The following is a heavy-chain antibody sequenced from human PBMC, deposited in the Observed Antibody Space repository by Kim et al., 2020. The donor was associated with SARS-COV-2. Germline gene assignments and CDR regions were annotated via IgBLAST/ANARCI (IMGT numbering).Heavy chain of an antibody. CDR3: ARNFCGGHSCLDY. CDR2: TYYRSKWYN. V-gene: IGHV6-1*01. Sequence: SQTLSLTCAISGDSVSSNSATWHWIRQSPSRGLEWLGRTYYRSKWYNDYAVSVKSRITINPDTSENQFSLQLNSATPEDTAVYYCARNFCGGHSCLDYWGQGTLVTVSS. J-gene: IGHJ4*02. D-gene: IGHD2-21*02. CDR1: GDSVSSNSAT.